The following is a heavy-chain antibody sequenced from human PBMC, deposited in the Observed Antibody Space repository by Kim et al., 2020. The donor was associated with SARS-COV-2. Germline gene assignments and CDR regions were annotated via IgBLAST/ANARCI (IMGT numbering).Heavy chain of an antibody. Sequence: GGSLRLSCAASGFTFSSYSMNWVRQAPGKGLEWVSYISSSSSTIYYADSVKGRFTISRDNAKNSLYLQMNSLRDEDTAVYYCARDHSSGWYDYYYYYGMDVWGQGTTVTVSS. V-gene: IGHV3-48*02. D-gene: IGHD6-19*01. CDR1: GFTFSSYS. CDR3: ARDHSSGWYDYYYYYGMDV. J-gene: IGHJ6*02. CDR2: ISSSSSTI.